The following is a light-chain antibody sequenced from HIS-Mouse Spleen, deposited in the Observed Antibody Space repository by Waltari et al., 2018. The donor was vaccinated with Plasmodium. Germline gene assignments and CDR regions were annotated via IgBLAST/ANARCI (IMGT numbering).Light chain of an antibody. V-gene: IGKV3-20*01. Sequence: EIVLTPSPGTLSLSHGERATLSCRASQSVSSSYLAWYQQKPGQAPRLLIYGASSRATGIPDRFSGSGSGTDFTLTISRLEPEDIAVYYCQQYGSSYTFGQGTKLEIK. CDR3: QQYGSSYT. CDR1: QSVSSSY. CDR2: GAS. J-gene: IGKJ2*01.